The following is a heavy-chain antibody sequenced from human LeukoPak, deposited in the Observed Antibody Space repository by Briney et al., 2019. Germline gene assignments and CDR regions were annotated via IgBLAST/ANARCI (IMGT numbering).Heavy chain of an antibody. Sequence: SVKVSCKASGGTFSSYAISWVRQAPRQGLEWMGGIIPIFGTANYAQKFQGRVTITADEFTSTAYMELSSLRSEDTAVYYCARDRWSGYYVFDYWGQGTLVTVSS. CDR3: ARDRWSGYYVFDY. D-gene: IGHD3-3*01. CDR1: GGTFSSYA. J-gene: IGHJ4*02. CDR2: IIPIFGTA. V-gene: IGHV1-69*13.